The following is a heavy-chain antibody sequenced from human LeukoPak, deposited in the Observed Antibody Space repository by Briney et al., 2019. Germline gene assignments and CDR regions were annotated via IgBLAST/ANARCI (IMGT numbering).Heavy chain of an antibody. V-gene: IGHV1-8*01. Sequence: ASVKVSCKASGYTFTSYYIIWVRQASGQGLEWMGWMNPNSGHTGYAQKFEGRVTMTRTTTISTAYMELTSLTSEDSAVYYCARSIVGVRKRNDYWGQATLVTVYS. J-gene: IGHJ4*02. CDR2: MNPNSGHT. CDR3: ARSIVGVRKRNDY. D-gene: IGHD1-26*01. CDR1: GYTFTSYY.